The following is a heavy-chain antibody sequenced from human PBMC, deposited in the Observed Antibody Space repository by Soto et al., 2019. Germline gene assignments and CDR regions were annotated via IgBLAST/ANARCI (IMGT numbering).Heavy chain of an antibody. V-gene: IGHV4-30-4*02. CDR1: GGSISRGDYY. CDR2: IYYSGST. Sequence: PSDTRSRTFTVAGGSISRGDYYWMWIHHPPGKGLEWIGYIYYSGSTYYNPSLKSRVTISVDTSKNQFSLKLSSVTAADTAVYYCDRTTYGVLYGMEVWGQGTTVTVYS. J-gene: IGHJ6*02. D-gene: IGHD4-17*01. CDR3: DRTTYGVLYGMEV.